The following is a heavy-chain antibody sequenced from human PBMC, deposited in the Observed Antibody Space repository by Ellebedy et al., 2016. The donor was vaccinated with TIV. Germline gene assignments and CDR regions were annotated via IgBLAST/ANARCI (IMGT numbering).Heavy chain of an antibody. CDR2: ISAYNGNT. CDR1: GYTFSNFG. V-gene: IGHV1-18*01. Sequence: AASVKVSCKASGYTFSNFGINWARQAPGQGLEWMGWISAYNGNTNSAQKFQGRVTMTTDTSTSTAYLDLRSLRSDDTAMYYCARRPDYDLSGSPDQGYWGQGTLVTVSS. D-gene: IGHD3-22*01. J-gene: IGHJ4*02. CDR3: ARRPDYDLSGSPDQGY.